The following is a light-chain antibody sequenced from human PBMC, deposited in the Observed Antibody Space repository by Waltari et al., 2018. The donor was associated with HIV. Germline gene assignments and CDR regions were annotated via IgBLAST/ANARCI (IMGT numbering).Light chain of an antibody. Sequence: EIALTQSPDTLSLSPGERATLSCRASQTISSTYLAWYQQKPGQAPRLLTYGASSRATGIPDRFSGSGSGTDFTLTISSLEPEDCAVYYCQQYIGSPRTFGQGTKVELK. V-gene: IGKV3-20*01. CDR3: QQYIGSPRT. J-gene: IGKJ1*01. CDR2: GAS. CDR1: QTISSTY.